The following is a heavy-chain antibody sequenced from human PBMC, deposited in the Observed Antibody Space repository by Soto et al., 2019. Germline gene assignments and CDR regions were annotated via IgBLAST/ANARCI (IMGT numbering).Heavy chain of an antibody. CDR1: GFTCRGYS. D-gene: IGHD3-3*01. Sequence: GGSLRLSCAASGFTCRGYSRDWVRQAPGKGLEWGSFIGTGSSTIYYADSVKGRFTISRDNAKNSLYLQMNSLRAEATAVYYCASGSGYYTAYNDWGQGTLVTVSS. CDR2: IGTGSSTI. V-gene: IGHV3-48*01. CDR3: ASGSGYYTAYND. J-gene: IGHJ4*02.